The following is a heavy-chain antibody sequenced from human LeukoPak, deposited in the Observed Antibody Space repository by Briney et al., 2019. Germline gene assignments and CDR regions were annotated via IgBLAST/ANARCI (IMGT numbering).Heavy chain of an antibody. CDR1: GGSISSYY. Sequence: PSETLSLTCTVSGGSISSYYWSWIRQPAGKGLEWIGRIYTSGSTNYSPSLKSRVTMSVDTSKNQFSLKLSSVTAADTAVYYCARERAYYYGSGSYYNPLYYFDYWGQGTLVTVSS. D-gene: IGHD3-10*01. CDR2: IYTSGST. V-gene: IGHV4-4*07. J-gene: IGHJ4*02. CDR3: ARERAYYYGSGSYYNPLYYFDY.